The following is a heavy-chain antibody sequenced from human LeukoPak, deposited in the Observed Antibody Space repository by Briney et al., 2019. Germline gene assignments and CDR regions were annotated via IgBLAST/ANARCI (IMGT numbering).Heavy chain of an antibody. CDR3: ARDGSITAAGSYYHYGMDV. Sequence: GGSLRLSCAASGFTFSSYSMSWVRQAPGKGLEWVSSISRRSSYIYYADSMKGRFTISRDNAKNSLFLQMNSLRAEDTAVYYCARDGSITAAGSYYHYGMDVWGQGTTVTVSS. D-gene: IGHD6-13*01. CDR2: ISRRSSYI. CDR1: GFTFSSYS. V-gene: IGHV3-21*01. J-gene: IGHJ6*02.